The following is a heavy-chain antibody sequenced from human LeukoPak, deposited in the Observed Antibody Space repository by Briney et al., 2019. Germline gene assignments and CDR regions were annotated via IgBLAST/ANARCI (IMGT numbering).Heavy chain of an antibody. CDR3: ARDSRYYYGSGSYYTYHDY. D-gene: IGHD3-10*01. CDR2: ISSSSSYI. CDR1: GFTFSSYS. V-gene: IGHV3-21*01. Sequence: GGSLRLSCAASGFTFSSYSMNWVRQAPGKGLEWVSSISSSSSYIYYADSVKGRFTISRDNAKNPLYLQMNSLRAEDTAVYYCARDSRYYYGSGSYYTYHDYWGQGTLVTVSS. J-gene: IGHJ4*02.